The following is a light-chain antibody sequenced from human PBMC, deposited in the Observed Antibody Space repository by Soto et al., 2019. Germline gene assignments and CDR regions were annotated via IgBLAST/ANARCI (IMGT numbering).Light chain of an antibody. CDR2: DAS. Sequence: EIVLTQSPATLSLSAGEGATLSCRASQSIGSELAWYQQKPGQAPRLVIADASNRATGIPARFSGSGSATDFTLTIRTVETGDVGIYYCQQRYSWPITFGQGTRLEIK. CDR3: QQRYSWPIT. J-gene: IGKJ5*01. CDR1: QSIGSE. V-gene: IGKV3-11*01.